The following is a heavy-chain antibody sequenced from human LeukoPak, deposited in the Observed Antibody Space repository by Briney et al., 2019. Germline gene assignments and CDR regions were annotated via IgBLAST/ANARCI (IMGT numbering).Heavy chain of an antibody. CDR1: GGSISSSSYY. D-gene: IGHD6-6*01. CDR2: IYYSGST. CDR3: ARQPVAARSYYFDS. Sequence: SETLSLTCTVPGGSISSSSYYWGWIRQPPGKGLERIGSIYYSGSTYYNPPLKSRVTISVTTSKNQFSLKLSSVTAADTAVYYCARQPVAARSYYFDSWGQGTLVTVSS. V-gene: IGHV4-39*01. J-gene: IGHJ4*02.